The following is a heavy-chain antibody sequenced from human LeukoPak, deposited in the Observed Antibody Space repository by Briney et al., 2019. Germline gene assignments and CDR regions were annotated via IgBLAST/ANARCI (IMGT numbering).Heavy chain of an antibody. D-gene: IGHD4-17*01. J-gene: IGHJ2*01. Sequence: GGSLRLSCAASGFTFSSYWMSWVRKAPGRGLEWVANIKQDGSEKYYVDSVKGGFTISRDNAKNSLYLQMNSLRAEDTAVYYCARETTVTTFHWYFYLWGRGTLVTVSS. CDR1: GFTFSSYW. CDR3: ARETTVTTFHWYFYL. CDR2: IKQDGSEK. V-gene: IGHV3-7*03.